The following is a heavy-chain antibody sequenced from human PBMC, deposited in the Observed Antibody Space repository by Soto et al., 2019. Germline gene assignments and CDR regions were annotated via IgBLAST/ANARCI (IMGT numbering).Heavy chain of an antibody. CDR2: IYYSGST. J-gene: IGHJ5*02. Sequence: PSETLSLTCTVSGGSISSGGYYWSWNRQHPGKGLEWIGYIYYSGSTYYNPSLKSRVTISVDTSKNQFSLKLSSVTAADTAVYYCARDYYGSGSYYNTGWFDPWGQGTLVTVSS. V-gene: IGHV4-31*03. CDR1: GGSISSGGYY. D-gene: IGHD3-10*01. CDR3: ARDYYGSGSYYNTGWFDP.